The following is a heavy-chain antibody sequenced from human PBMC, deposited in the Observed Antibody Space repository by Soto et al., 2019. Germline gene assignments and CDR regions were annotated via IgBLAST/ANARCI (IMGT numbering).Heavy chain of an antibody. CDR2: INAGNGNT. CDR3: ASRQVVAGTNDYYYGMDV. D-gene: IGHD6-19*01. V-gene: IGHV1-3*01. Sequence: ASVKVSCKASGYKFSSYAMHWVRQAPGQRLEWMGWINAGNGNTKYSQKFQGRVTIIRDTAASTAYMELSSLRSEDTAVYYCASRQVVAGTNDYYYGMDVWGQGTTVTVSS. J-gene: IGHJ6*02. CDR1: GYKFSSYA.